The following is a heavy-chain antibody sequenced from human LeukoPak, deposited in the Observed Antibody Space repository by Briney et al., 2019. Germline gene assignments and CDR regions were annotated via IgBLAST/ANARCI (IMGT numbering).Heavy chain of an antibody. CDR1: GYTFTGYY. D-gene: IGHD5-12*01. Sequence: ASVNVSCKASGYTFTGYYMHWMRQAPGQGLEWMAWINPNSGATNYAPKFQGRVTLTTDTSITTAYMELSRLTSDDTAVYYCARDFGRYSGYDFDFWGQGTLVTVSS. CDR2: INPNSGAT. CDR3: ARDFGRYSGYDFDF. V-gene: IGHV1-2*02. J-gene: IGHJ4*02.